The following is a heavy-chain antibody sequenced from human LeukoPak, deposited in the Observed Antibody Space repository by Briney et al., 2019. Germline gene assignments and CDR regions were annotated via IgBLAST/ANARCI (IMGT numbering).Heavy chain of an antibody. CDR3: ARDLAY. Sequence: PGGSLRLSCAASGFSLSGNHMSWVRQAPGKGLEWVSIIYWGGSTYYADSVKGRFTISRDTSKNTLYLQMNSLRAEDTAVYYCARDLAYWGQGTLVTVSS. CDR2: IYWGGST. J-gene: IGHJ4*02. V-gene: IGHV3-53*01. CDR1: GFSLSGNH.